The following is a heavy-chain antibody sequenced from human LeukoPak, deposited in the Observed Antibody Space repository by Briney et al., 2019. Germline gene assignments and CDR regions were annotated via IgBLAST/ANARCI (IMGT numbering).Heavy chain of an antibody. D-gene: IGHD6-13*01. J-gene: IGHJ6*03. CDR3: ARAGQQLRYYYYYYMDV. CDR2: IYTSGST. CDR1: GGSISSYY. Sequence: SETLSLTCTVSGGSISSYYWSWIRQPAGKGLEWIGRIYTSGSTNYNPSLKSRVTMSVDTSKNQFSLKLSSVTAADTAVYYCARAGQQLRYYYYYYMDVWGKGTTVTVS. V-gene: IGHV4-4*07.